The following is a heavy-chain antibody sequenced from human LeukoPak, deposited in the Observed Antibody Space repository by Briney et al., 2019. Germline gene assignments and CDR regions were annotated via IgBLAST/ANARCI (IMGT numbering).Heavy chain of an antibody. D-gene: IGHD2-2*02. V-gene: IGHV5-51*01. CDR1: GYSFTSYW. CDR2: IYPGDSDT. Sequence: GESLKISCKGSGYSFTSYWIGWVRQMPGKGLEWMGIIYPGDSDTRYSPSFQGQVTISADKSISTAYLQWSSLKASDTAMYYCARQGFVVVPAAIGSDYYYYYMDVWGKGTTVTVSS. J-gene: IGHJ6*03. CDR3: ARQGFVVVPAAIGSDYYYYYMDV.